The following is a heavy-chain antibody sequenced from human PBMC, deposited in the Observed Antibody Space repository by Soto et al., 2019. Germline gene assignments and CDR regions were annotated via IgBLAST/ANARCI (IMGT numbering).Heavy chain of an antibody. V-gene: IGHV3-53*04. CDR3: ARGADYDYIWGSGYYYMDV. J-gene: IGHJ6*03. CDR2: IYSGGST. Sequence: GGSLRLSCAASGFTVSSNYMSWARQAPGKGLEWVSVIYSGGSTYYADSVKGRFTISRHNSKNTLYLQMNSLRAEDTAVYYCARGADYDYIWGSGYYYMDVWGKGTTVTVSS. CDR1: GFTVSSNY. D-gene: IGHD3-16*01.